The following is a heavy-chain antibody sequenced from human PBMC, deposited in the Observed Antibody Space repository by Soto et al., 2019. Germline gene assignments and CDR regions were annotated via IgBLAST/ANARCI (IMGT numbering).Heavy chain of an antibody. V-gene: IGHV3-30-3*01. D-gene: IGHD5-18*01. Sequence: QVQLVESGGGVVQPGRSLRLSCAASGFTFSSYAMHWVRQAPGKGLEWVAVISYDGSNKYYADSVKGRFTISRDNSMNTLYLQMNSLRAEDTAVYYCARDPYRSRIDYGMDVWGQGTTVTVSS. CDR1: GFTFSSYA. CDR2: ISYDGSNK. J-gene: IGHJ6*02. CDR3: ARDPYRSRIDYGMDV.